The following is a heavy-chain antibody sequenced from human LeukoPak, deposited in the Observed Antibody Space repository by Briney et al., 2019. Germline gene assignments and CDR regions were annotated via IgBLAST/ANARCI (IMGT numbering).Heavy chain of an antibody. D-gene: IGHD4-17*01. J-gene: IGHJ4*02. V-gene: IGHV1-69*05. CDR2: IIPVFGTP. Sequence: SVKVSCKASGGTFNTYAFNWVRQAPGQGLEWMGRIIPVFGTPHYAQKYQGRLTITTDEFASTVYMELSSLRSQDTAIYYCARIEGDYGVFVFWGQGTLATVSS. CDR3: ARIEGDYGVFVF. CDR1: GGTFNTYA.